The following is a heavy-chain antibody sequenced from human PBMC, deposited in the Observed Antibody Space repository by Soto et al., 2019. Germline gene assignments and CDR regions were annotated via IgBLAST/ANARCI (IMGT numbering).Heavy chain of an antibody. CDR1: GGSISGYY. Sequence: QVQLQESGPGLVKPSETLSLTCTVSGGSISGYYWSWIRQPPGKGLEWIAYIYYSGSTNYNPSLQSRVTISVDTSKNQFSLKLTSLTAADTAVYYCARVRSSSWSFDYGMDVWGQGTTVTVSS. CDR3: ARVRSSSWSFDYGMDV. D-gene: IGHD6-13*01. J-gene: IGHJ6*02. V-gene: IGHV4-59*01. CDR2: IYYSGST.